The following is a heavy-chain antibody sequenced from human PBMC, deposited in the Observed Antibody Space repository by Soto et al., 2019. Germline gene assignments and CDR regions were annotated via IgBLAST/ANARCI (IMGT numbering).Heavy chain of an antibody. CDR2: TYYRSKWYS. D-gene: IGHD6-19*01. J-gene: IGHJ4*02. V-gene: IGHV6-1*01. Sequence: TLSLTCAISGDSVSSTSAAWSWTRQSPSRGLEWLGRTYYRSKWYSDYAVSVKSRITINPDTSKNQFSLQLNSVTPEDTAVYYCARGSYYSGWVWGQGTLVTVSS. CDR3: ARGSYYSGWV. CDR1: GDSVSSTSAA.